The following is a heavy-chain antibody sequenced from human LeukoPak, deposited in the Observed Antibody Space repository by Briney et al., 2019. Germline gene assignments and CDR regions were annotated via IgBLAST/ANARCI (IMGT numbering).Heavy chain of an antibody. J-gene: IGHJ5*02. CDR2: IDPYTGNT. CDR1: GYTFVGYY. Sequence: ASVKVSCKASGYTFVGYYLHWVRQAPGQGLEWMAWIDPYTGNTHYAQKFQGRVTMTRDTSISTAYMELSRLRSDDTAVYYCARDSRGSYYDWFDPWGQGTLVTVSS. CDR3: ARDSRGSYYDWFDP. V-gene: IGHV1-2*02. D-gene: IGHD1-26*01.